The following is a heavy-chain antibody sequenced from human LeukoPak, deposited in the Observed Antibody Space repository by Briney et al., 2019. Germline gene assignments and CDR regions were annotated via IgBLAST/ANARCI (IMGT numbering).Heavy chain of an antibody. J-gene: IGHJ4*02. V-gene: IGHV3-21*01. CDR1: VFTFSSYS. CDR3: ARDKATAAAGTLGFDY. Sequence: PGGSLRLSCAASVFTFSSYSMNWVRQAPGKGREWVSSISSSISYIYYADSVKGRVTISRDNAKNSLYLQMNSLRAEDTAVYYCARDKATAAAGTLGFDYWGQGTLVTVSS. D-gene: IGHD6-13*01. CDR2: ISSSISYI.